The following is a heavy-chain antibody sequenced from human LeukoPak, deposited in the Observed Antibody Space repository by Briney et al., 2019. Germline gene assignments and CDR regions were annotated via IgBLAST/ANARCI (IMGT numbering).Heavy chain of an antibody. D-gene: IGHD7-27*01. Sequence: KPSETLSLTCTVSGYSISSGYYWGWIRQPPGKGLEWIGSIYHSGSTYYNPSLKSRVTISVDTSKNQFTLKLSSVTTADTAVYYCARNRGNWGIIDYWGQGTLVTVSS. V-gene: IGHV4-38-2*02. CDR3: ARNRGNWGIIDY. CDR2: IYHSGST. CDR1: GYSISSGYY. J-gene: IGHJ4*02.